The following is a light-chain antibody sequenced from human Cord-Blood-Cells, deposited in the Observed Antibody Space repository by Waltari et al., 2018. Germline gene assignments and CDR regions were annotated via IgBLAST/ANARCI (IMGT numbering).Light chain of an antibody. CDR3: SSYTSSSTRV. CDR2: DVS. J-gene: IGLJ3*02. CDR1: SSDVGGYNY. Sequence: QSALTQPASVSGSPGQSITISCTGTSSDVGGYNYVSWYQQHPGKAPKLMIYDVSNQPSRVSNRFSGAKSGNTAALTISGLQAEDEADYYCSSYTSSSTRVFGGGTKLTVL. V-gene: IGLV2-14*01.